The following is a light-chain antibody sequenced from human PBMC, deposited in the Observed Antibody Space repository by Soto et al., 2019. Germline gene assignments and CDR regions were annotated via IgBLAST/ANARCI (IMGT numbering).Light chain of an antibody. CDR3: CSFALRSTLI. CDR2: EVT. V-gene: IGLV2-23*02. J-gene: IGLJ2*01. CDR1: SSDIGGYDF. Sequence: QSVLTQPPSASGSPGQSVTISCTGSSSDIGGYDFVSWYQQHPGKVPKLLIYEVTKRPSGVSNRFSGSKSGNTASLTISGLQAEDEADYYCCSFALRSTLIFGGGTKLTVL.